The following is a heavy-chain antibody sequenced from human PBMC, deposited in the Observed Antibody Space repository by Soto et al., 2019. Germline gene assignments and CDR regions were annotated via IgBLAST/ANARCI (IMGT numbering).Heavy chain of an antibody. Sequence: SETLSLTCAVSGGSISSGGYSWSWIRQPPGKGLEWIGYMYHSGSTYYNPSLKSRVTISIDRSKNQFSLKLTSVTAADTAVYYCATNSYYSLGVWGQGTTVTVSS. CDR1: GGSISSGGYS. CDR2: MYHSGST. V-gene: IGHV4-30-2*01. CDR3: ATNSYYSLGV. J-gene: IGHJ6*02.